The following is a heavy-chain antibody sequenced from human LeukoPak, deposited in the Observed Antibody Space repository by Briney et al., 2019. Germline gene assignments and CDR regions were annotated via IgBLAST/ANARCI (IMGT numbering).Heavy chain of an antibody. D-gene: IGHD3-3*01. V-gene: IGHV1-69*13. Sequence: GASVKVSCKASGGTFSSYAISWVRQAPGQGFEWMGGIIPIFGTANYAQKFQGRVTITADESTSTAYMELSSLRSEDTAVYYCARGSYITIFGVVITSHYYYYGMDVWGQGTTVTVSS. CDR1: GGTFSSYA. CDR2: IIPIFGTA. CDR3: ARGSYITIFGVVITSHYYYYGMDV. J-gene: IGHJ6*02.